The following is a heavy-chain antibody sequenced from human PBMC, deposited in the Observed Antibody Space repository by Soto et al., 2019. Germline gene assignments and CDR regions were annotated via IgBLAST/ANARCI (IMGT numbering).Heavy chain of an antibody. CDR1: GGSISSYY. Sequence: QVQLQESGPGLVKPSETLSLTCTVSGGSISSYYWSWIRQSPGKGLEWIGYIYYSGSTNYNPSLKSRVTISVDTSKNQFSLKLSSVTAADTAVYYCARTSGTDYVVDYWGQGTLVTVSS. D-gene: IGHD4-17*01. CDR2: IYYSGST. J-gene: IGHJ4*02. CDR3: ARTSGTDYVVDY. V-gene: IGHV4-59*01.